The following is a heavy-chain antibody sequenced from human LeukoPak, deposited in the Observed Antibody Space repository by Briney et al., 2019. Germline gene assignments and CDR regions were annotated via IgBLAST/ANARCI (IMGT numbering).Heavy chain of an antibody. J-gene: IGHJ4*02. Sequence: SETLSLTCAVYGGSFSGYYWSWIRQPPGKGLEWIGEINHSGSTNYNPSLKSRVTISVDTSKNQFSLKLSSVTADDTAVYYCARDSYGDRYFGDYWGQGTLVTVSS. CDR2: INHSGST. CDR3: ARDSYGDRYFGDY. D-gene: IGHD3-9*01. CDR1: GGSFSGYY. V-gene: IGHV4-34*01.